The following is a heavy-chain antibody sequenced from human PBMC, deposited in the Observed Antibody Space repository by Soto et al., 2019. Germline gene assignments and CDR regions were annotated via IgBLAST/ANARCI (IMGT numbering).Heavy chain of an antibody. CDR1: GFSFISYS. J-gene: IGHJ4*02. Sequence: PGGSLRLSCAASGFSFISYSMNWVRQAPGKGLEWVSSISSSGRNIYYADSVKGRFTISRDNAEKSLYLQVNSLRAEDTAVYYCAREFMISFGGENFDYWGQGTLVTVSS. CDR3: AREFMISFGGENFDY. D-gene: IGHD3-16*01. V-gene: IGHV3-21*01. CDR2: ISSSGRNI.